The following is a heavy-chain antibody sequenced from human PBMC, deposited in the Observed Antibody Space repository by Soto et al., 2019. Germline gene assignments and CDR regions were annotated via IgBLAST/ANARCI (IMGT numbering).Heavy chain of an antibody. Sequence: QVQLVQSGAEVKGPGSSVKVSCKASGDTFNFYSINWVRQAPGLGLEWMGRVNPIVSMSNYAQKFQSRVTMTADKSTSTAYMELSSLRSEDTAIYYCASSYGSGYRAFDYWGQGALVTVSS. V-gene: IGHV1-69*02. CDR2: VNPIVSMS. CDR3: ASSYGSGYRAFDY. J-gene: IGHJ4*02. CDR1: GDTFNFYS. D-gene: IGHD3-10*01.